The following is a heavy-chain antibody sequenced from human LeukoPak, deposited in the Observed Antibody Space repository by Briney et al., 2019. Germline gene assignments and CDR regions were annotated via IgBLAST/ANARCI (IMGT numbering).Heavy chain of an antibody. CDR3: ASITTVTTPGY. V-gene: IGHV3-48*01. CDR2: ISSSTTTV. Sequence: PGGSLRLSCAASGFTFSRYSMNWVRQAPGKGLEWISYISSSTTTVYYADSVKGRFTISRDNAKNSLYLQMNSLRAEDTAVYYCASITTVTTPGYWGQGTLVTVSS. J-gene: IGHJ4*02. D-gene: IGHD4-17*01. CDR1: GFTFSRYS.